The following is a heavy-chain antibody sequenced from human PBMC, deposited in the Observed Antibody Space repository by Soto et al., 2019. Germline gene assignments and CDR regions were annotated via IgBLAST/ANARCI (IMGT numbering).Heavy chain of an antibody. J-gene: IGHJ5*02. V-gene: IGHV4-39*01. CDR1: GGSISSSSYY. CDR3: ARYGSGSYYNDHDNWFDP. D-gene: IGHD3-10*01. Sequence: SETLSLTCTVSGGSISSSSYYWGWIRQPPGKGLEWIGSIYYSGSTYYNPSLKSRVTISVDTPKNQFSLKLSSVTAADTAVYYCARYGSGSYYNDHDNWFDPWGQGTLVTVSS. CDR2: IYYSGST.